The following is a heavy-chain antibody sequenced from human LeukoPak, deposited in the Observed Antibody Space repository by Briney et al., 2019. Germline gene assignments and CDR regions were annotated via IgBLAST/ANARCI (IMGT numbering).Heavy chain of an antibody. CDR1: GGSFSGYY. J-gene: IGHJ4*02. CDR3: AREYGGWYYFDY. Sequence: PSETLSLTCAVYGGSFSGYYWSWIRQPPGKGLEWIGEINHSGSTNYNPSLKSRVTISVDTSKNQFSLKLSSVTAADTAVYYCAREYGGWYYFDYWGQGTLVTVSS. D-gene: IGHD6-19*01. CDR2: INHSGST. V-gene: IGHV4-34*01.